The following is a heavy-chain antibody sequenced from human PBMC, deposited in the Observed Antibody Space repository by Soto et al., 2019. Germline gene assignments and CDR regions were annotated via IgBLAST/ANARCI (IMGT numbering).Heavy chain of an antibody. D-gene: IGHD3-22*01. CDR1: GFTFSSYW. V-gene: IGHV3-7*03. J-gene: IGHJ6*02. Sequence: GGSLRLSCAASGFTFSSYWMSWVRQAPGKGLEWVANIKQDGSEKYYGDSVKGRFTISRDNAKNSLYLQMNSLRAEDSAVYYCARDFRGIYYDSSGYPHYYYYGMDVRGQGTKVTVSS. CDR3: ARDFRGIYYDSSGYPHYYYYGMDV. CDR2: IKQDGSEK.